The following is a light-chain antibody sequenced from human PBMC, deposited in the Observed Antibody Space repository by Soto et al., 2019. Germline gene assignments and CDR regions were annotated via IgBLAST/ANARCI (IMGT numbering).Light chain of an antibody. CDR2: SNY. CDR3: AAWDDSLSGRV. V-gene: IGLV1-47*02. Sequence: QSALTQPPSASGTPGQRVTISCSGSSSNIGSNYVYWYQLLPGTAPKLLIYSNYQRPSGVPDRFSGSKSGTSASLAISGLRSEDEADYYCAAWDDSLSGRVFGGGTKLTVL. J-gene: IGLJ3*02. CDR1: SSNIGSNY.